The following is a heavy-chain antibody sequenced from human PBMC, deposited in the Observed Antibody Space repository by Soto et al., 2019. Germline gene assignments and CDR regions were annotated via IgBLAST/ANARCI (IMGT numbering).Heavy chain of an antibody. CDR2: INHSGST. J-gene: IGHJ4*02. CDR1: GGSFSGYY. V-gene: IGHV4-34*01. Sequence: QVQLQQWGAGLLKPSETLSLTCAVYGGSFSGYYWSWIRQPPGKGLEWIGEINHSGSTNYNPSLTSRVTISVDTSKNQFSLKLSSVTAADTAVYYCARGRRVLAAANFDYWGQGTLVTVSS. CDR3: ARGRRVLAAANFDY. D-gene: IGHD6-13*01.